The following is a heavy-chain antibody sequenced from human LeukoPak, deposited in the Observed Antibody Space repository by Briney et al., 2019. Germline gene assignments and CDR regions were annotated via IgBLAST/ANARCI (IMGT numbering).Heavy chain of an antibody. V-gene: IGHV3-23*01. Sequence: GGSLRLSCAASGFTVSSNYMSWVRQAPRKGLEWVSIISGSGDNTHYADSVKGWFTISRDNSKNTLYVQMDSLTAEDTAVYYCARIPQVATVAVPNFDYWGQGTLVTVSS. CDR1: GFTVSSNY. D-gene: IGHD6-19*01. CDR2: ISGSGDNT. CDR3: ARIPQVATVAVPNFDY. J-gene: IGHJ4*02.